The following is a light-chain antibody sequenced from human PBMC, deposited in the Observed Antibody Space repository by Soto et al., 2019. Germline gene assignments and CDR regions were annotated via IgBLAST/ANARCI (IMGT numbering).Light chain of an antibody. V-gene: IGLV4-69*01. CDR2: LNSDGSH. J-gene: IGLJ2*01. CDR1: SGHSSYA. Sequence: QLVLTQSPSASASLGASVKLTCTLCSGHSSYAIAWHQQQPEKGPRYLMKLNSDGSHSKGDGIPDRFSGSSSGAERYLPISSLQSEDEAHYYCQTWGTDIVIFGGGTKLTVL. CDR3: QTWGTDIVI.